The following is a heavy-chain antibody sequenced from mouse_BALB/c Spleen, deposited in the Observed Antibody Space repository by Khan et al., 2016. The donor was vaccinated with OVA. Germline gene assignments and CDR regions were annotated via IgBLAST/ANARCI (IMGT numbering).Heavy chain of an antibody. CDR3: ARNYDYDEGLAY. V-gene: IGHV2-2*02. J-gene: IGHJ3*01. Sequence: VQLVESGPGLVQPSQSLSITCTVSGFSLTTYGVHWVRQSPGKGLEWLGVIWSGGSTDYNAAFISRLIIIKDNSKSQVFFKMNSLQANDTAIYYGARNYDYDEGLAYWGQGTLVTVSA. CDR2: IWSGGST. D-gene: IGHD2-4*01. CDR1: GFSLTTYG.